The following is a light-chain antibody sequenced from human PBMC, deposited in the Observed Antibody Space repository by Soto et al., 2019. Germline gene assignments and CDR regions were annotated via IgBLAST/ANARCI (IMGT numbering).Light chain of an antibody. CDR1: QSVTSNY. CDR3: QQYDNWPPYT. V-gene: IGKV3-20*01. Sequence: EIVLMQSPGTLSLSPGEGATLSCRASQSVTSNYLAWYQQKPGQAPTVLIFDTSRRATGVPDRFSGSGSGTDFTLTISRLEPDDFAVYYCQQYDNWPPYTFGQGTKLEIK. CDR2: DTS. J-gene: IGKJ2*01.